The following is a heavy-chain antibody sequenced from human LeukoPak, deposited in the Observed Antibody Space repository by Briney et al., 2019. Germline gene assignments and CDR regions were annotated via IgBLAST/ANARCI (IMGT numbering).Heavy chain of an antibody. CDR3: ARGLGYCGGDCYYFQH. D-gene: IGHD2-21*01. J-gene: IGHJ1*01. Sequence: ASVKVSCKASGYTFTSYDTNWVRQATGQGLEWMGWMNPNSGNTGYAQKFQGRVTITRNTSISTAYMELSSLRSEDTAVYYCARGLGYCGGDCYYFQHWGQGTLVTVSS. CDR2: MNPNSGNT. V-gene: IGHV1-8*03. CDR1: GYTFTSYD.